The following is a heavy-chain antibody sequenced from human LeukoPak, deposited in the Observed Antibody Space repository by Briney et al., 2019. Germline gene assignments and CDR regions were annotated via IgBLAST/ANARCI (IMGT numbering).Heavy chain of an antibody. CDR3: ARDRRYYDSSGYYQLFDY. V-gene: IGHV3-66*02. CDR2: IYSGGST. CDR1: GFTVSSNY. Sequence: GGSLRLSCAASGFTVSSNYMSWVRQAPGEGLEWVSVIYSGGSTYYADSVKGRFTISRDNSKNTLYLQMNSLRAEDTAVYYCARDRRYYDSSGYYQLFDYWGQGTLVTVSS. D-gene: IGHD3-22*01. J-gene: IGHJ4*02.